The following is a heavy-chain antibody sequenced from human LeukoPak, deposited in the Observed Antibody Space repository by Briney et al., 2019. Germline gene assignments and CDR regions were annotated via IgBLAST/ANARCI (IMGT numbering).Heavy chain of an antibody. D-gene: IGHD5-18*01. J-gene: IGHJ4*02. CDR1: GFTFSSHW. CDR2: LKKEGCEK. CDR3: ARDLSGIARYTYGRGIDY. Sequence: PGGSLRLSCVASGFTFSSHWMRWVRQAPGKGLEWVANLKKEGCEKYYVDAVKGRFTISRDNAKTSLYLQMNSLRAEDTAVYYCARDLSGIARYTYGRGIDYWGQGTLVTVSS. V-gene: IGHV3-7*01.